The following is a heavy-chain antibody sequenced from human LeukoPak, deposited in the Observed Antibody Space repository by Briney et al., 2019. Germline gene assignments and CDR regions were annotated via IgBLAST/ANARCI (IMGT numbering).Heavy chain of an antibody. V-gene: IGHV5-51*01. CDR2: IFPGDSDT. Sequence: GESLKISCKGSGYSFTSYWIGWVRQMPGKGLEWMGIIFPGDSDTTYSLSFQGQVTISADKSINTAYLQWSSLKTSDTAMFYCATSESQTKFDYWGQGTLVTVSS. CDR3: ATSESQTKFDY. CDR1: GYSFTSYW. J-gene: IGHJ4*02. D-gene: IGHD1/OR15-1a*01.